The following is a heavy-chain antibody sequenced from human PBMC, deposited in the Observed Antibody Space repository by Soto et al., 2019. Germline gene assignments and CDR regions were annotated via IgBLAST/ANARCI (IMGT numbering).Heavy chain of an antibody. CDR1: GFTVSSNY. J-gene: IGHJ4*02. CDR2: IYSGGST. V-gene: IGHV3-66*01. CDR3: ARGPGYYFDY. Sequence: GGSLRLSCAASGFTVSSNYMSWVRQAPGKGLEWVSVIYSGGSTYYANSVKGRFTISRDNSKNTLYLQMGSLRAEDMAVYYCARGPGYYFDYWGQGTLVTVSS.